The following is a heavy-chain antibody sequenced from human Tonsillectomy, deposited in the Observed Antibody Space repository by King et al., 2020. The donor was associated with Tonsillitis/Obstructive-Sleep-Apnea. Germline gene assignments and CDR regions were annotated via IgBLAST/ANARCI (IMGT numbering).Heavy chain of an antibody. CDR2: IRGTGGST. CDR1: GFTFSNYA. J-gene: IGHJ6*03. D-gene: IGHD2-2*01. CDR3: AKDRYCSGTSCYSHYMDV. Sequence: VQLVESGGDLVQPGGSLRLSCAASGFTFSNYAMSWVRQAPGKGLEWVTTIRGTGGSTYYADSFKGRFTISRDNSKNTLYLQMNSLRAEDTAGYYCAKDRYCSGTSCYSHYMDVWGKGTTVTVSS. V-gene: IGHV3-23*04.